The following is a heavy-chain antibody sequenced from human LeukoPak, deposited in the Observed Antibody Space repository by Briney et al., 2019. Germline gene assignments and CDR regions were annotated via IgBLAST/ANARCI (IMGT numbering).Heavy chain of an antibody. CDR1: VFTCSSYG. CDR3: ARGGVITPPDY. Sequence: GGSLRLSCAASVFTCSSYGMHWVRQAPGKGLEWVAVISYDGSNKYYADSVKGRFTISRDNSKNTLYLQMNSLRAEDTAVYYCARGGVITPPDYWGQGTLVTVSS. V-gene: IGHV3-30*03. J-gene: IGHJ4*02. CDR2: ISYDGSNK. D-gene: IGHD3-10*01.